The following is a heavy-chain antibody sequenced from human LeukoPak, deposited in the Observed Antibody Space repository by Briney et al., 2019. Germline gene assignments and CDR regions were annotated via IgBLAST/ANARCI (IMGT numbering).Heavy chain of an antibody. D-gene: IGHD5-18*01. Sequence: SVKVSCKASGGTFSSYAISWVRQAPGQGLEWMGGIIPILGTANYAQKFQGRDTITADESTSTAYMELSSLRSEDTAVYYCNSYGHEYYFDYWGQGTLVTVSS. CDR3: NSYGHEYYFDY. CDR1: GGTFSSYA. CDR2: IIPILGTA. V-gene: IGHV1-69*13. J-gene: IGHJ4*02.